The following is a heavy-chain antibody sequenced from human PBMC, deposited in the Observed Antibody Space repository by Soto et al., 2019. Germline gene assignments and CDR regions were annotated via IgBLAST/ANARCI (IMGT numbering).Heavy chain of an antibody. CDR1: GFTFNRFA. CDR3: AKLGYCSGGTCYLDYYNGLHV. J-gene: IGHJ6*01. CDR2: IGASGDNT. D-gene: IGHD2-15*01. V-gene: IGHV3-23*01. Sequence: EVQLLESGGGLVQPGGSLRLSCAASGFTFNRFAMTWVRQAPGKGLEWVSTIGASGDNTFYADSVKGRFTISRDNSGDTLFLQMNRLRAEDTALYYCAKLGYCSGGTCYLDYYNGLHVWGQGTTVTVSS.